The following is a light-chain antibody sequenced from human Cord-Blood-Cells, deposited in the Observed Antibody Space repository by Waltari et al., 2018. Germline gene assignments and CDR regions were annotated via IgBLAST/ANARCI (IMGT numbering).Light chain of an antibody. J-gene: IGLJ2*01. CDR1: SSAVGGYNS. Sequence: QSALTQPRSVSGSPGPSVTIPCTGTSSAVGGYNSVYWYQQHPGKAPKLMIYDVSKRPSGVPDRFSGSKSGNTASLTISGLQAEDEADYYCCSYAGSYTVVFGGGTKLTVL. V-gene: IGLV2-11*01. CDR2: DVS. CDR3: CSYAGSYTVV.